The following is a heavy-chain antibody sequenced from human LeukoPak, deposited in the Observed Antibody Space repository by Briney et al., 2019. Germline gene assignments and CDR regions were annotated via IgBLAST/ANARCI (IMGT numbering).Heavy chain of an antibody. V-gene: IGHV3-30-3*01. CDR1: GFTFSSYA. CDR3: ARVSIVGATTYARRGYFQH. D-gene: IGHD1-26*01. CDR2: ISYDGSNK. Sequence: PGRSLRLSCAASGFTFSSYAMHWVRQAPGKGLEWVAVISYDGSNKYYADSVKGRFTISRDNSKNTLYLQMNSLRAEDTAVYYCARVSIVGATTYARRGYFQHWGQGTLVTVSS. J-gene: IGHJ1*01.